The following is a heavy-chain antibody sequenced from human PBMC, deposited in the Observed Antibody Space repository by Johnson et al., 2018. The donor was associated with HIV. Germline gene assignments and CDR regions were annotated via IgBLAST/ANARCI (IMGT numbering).Heavy chain of an antibody. Sequence: EVQLVESGGGLVQPGGSLRLSCAASGFSVNSNYMSWVRQAPGRGLEWVSVFYSGGSAFYADSVKGRFILSRDNSQNTLILQMNSLRAEDTAVYYCAREGVAVAGTPDAFDLWCQGTMVIVSS. J-gene: IGHJ3*01. D-gene: IGHD6-19*01. CDR3: AREGVAVAGTPDAFDL. CDR1: GFSVNSNY. CDR2: FYSGGSA. V-gene: IGHV3-66*01.